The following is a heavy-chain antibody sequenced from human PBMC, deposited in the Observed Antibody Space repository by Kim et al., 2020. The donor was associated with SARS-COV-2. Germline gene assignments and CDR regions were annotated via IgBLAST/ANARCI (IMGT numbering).Heavy chain of an antibody. J-gene: IGHJ5*02. D-gene: IGHD1-26*01. Sequence: SDAQKFPGRVTMTRDTSTSTVYMGLSSLRSEDTAVYYCASQKELLYWFDPWGQGTLVTVSS. V-gene: IGHV1-46*01. CDR3: ASQKELLYWFDP.